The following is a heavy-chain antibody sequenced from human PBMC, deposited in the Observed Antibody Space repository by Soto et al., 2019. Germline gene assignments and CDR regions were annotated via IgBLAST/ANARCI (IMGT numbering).Heavy chain of an antibody. V-gene: IGHV4-59*03. Sequence: SETLSLTFNVSGSSISTYYWSWIRQPPGKALEWIGYVFYSGSTLYNPSLKSRATMSVDMSKKQISLKLSSVIAADTAVYYCARTRMIESWIDYWGQGTLVTVSS. CDR3: ARTRMIESWIDY. J-gene: IGHJ4*02. CDR2: VFYSGST. D-gene: IGHD3-16*01. CDR1: GSSISTYY.